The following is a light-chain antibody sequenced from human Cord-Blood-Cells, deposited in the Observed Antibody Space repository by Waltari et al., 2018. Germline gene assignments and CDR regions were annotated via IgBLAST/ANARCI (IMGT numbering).Light chain of an antibody. CDR3: CSYAGSVV. V-gene: IGLV2-23*01. Sequence: QSALPQPASVSGSPAQSITLSCTGTRGDVGGYNLVSWYQQHTGKAPKLMIYEGSKRPSGVSNRFSGSKSGNTASLTISGLQAEDEADYYCCSYAGSVVFGGGTKLTVL. CDR2: EGS. CDR1: RGDVGGYNL. J-gene: IGLJ2*01.